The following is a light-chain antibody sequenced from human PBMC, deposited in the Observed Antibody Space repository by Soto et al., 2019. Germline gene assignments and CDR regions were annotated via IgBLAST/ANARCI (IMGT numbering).Light chain of an antibody. CDR1: QSISSW. CDR2: DAS. CDR3: QQYNSYWT. V-gene: IGKV1-5*01. Sequence: DIQMTQSPCTLSASVGDRATITCRASQSISSWLAWYQQKPGKAPKLLIYDASSLESGVPSRFSGSGSGTEFTLTISSLQPDDFATYYCQQYNSYWTFGQGTNVDI. J-gene: IGKJ1*01.